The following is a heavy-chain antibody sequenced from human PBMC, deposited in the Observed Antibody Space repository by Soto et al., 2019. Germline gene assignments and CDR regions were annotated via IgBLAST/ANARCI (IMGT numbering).Heavy chain of an antibody. CDR2: IYYSGST. J-gene: IGHJ5*02. Sequence: SETLSLTCPVSGGSISSSSYYWGWIRQPPGKGLEWIGSIYYSGSTYYNPSLKSRVTISVDTSKNQFSLKLSSVTAADTAVYYCARRREGYCSGGSCNNWFDPWGQGTLVTVSS. CDR3: ARRREGYCSGGSCNNWFDP. CDR1: GGSISSSSYY. D-gene: IGHD2-15*01. V-gene: IGHV4-39*01.